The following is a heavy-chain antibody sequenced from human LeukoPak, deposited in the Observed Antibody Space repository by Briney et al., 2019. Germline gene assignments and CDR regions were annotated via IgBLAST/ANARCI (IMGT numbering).Heavy chain of an antibody. Sequence: GGSLRLSCAASRFTFSSYSMNWVRQAPGKGLEWVSSISSSSSYIYYADSVKGRFTISRDNAKNSLYLQMNSLRAEDTAVYYCARDLTGFGQSGYYYGMDVWGKGTTVTVSS. D-gene: IGHD3-10*01. J-gene: IGHJ6*04. CDR3: ARDLTGFGQSGYYYGMDV. CDR1: RFTFSSYS. V-gene: IGHV3-21*01. CDR2: ISSSSSYI.